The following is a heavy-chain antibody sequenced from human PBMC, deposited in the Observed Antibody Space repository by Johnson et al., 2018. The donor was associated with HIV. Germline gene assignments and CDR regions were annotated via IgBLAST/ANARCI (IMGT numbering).Heavy chain of an antibody. J-gene: IGHJ3*02. CDR3: AKDMSVGASPVAFDI. CDR2: IHGDGSSF. V-gene: IGHV3-74*01. Sequence: EVQLVESGGGVVQPGRSLRLSCAASGFTFSDHWMQWVRQAPGKGLVWVSRIHGDGSSFTYADSVTGRFTISRDNAKNSLYLQMNSLRAEDTAVYYRAKDMSVGASPVAFDIWGQGTMVTVSS. CDR1: GFTFSDHW. D-gene: IGHD1-26*01.